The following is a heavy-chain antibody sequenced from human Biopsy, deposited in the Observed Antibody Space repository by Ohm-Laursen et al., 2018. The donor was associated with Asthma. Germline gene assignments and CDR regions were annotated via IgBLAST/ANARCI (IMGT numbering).Heavy chain of an antibody. V-gene: IGHV4-34*01. CDR3: ARGNSSRLSQWELLVSGGKRAHSYYGMDV. J-gene: IGHJ6*02. CDR2: THHSGYT. CDR1: GGSFSSNY. D-gene: IGHD1-26*01. Sequence: SDTLSLTCAVYGGSFSSNYWSWIRQTPGKGLEWLGDTHHSGYTNYNPHLPSRLTFTVDTSKNPFSLRLTSVPAADTAVYYCARGNSSRLSQWELLVSGGKRAHSYYGMDVWGQGTTVTVSS.